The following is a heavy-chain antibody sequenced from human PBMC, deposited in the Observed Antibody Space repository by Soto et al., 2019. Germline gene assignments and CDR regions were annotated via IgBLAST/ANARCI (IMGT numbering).Heavy chain of an antibody. Sequence: QVQLQESGPGLVRPSQTLSLTCTVSGGPISSGDYYWSWIRQPPGKGLEWIGYIYYSGITHYNPSLKSPVTISRDTPERQVSLNLNSVTAADAAVYYCARVSGGVTMTWGQGTLVTVSS. J-gene: IGHJ5*02. CDR2: IYYSGIT. D-gene: IGHD3-22*01. CDR1: GGPISSGDYY. V-gene: IGHV4-30-4*01. CDR3: ARVSGGVTMT.